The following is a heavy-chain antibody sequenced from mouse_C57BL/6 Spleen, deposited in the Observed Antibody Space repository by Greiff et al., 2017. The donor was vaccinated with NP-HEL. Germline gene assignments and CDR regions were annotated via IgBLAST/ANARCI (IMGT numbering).Heavy chain of an antibody. J-gene: IGHJ2*01. CDR1: GYTFTSYG. D-gene: IGHD1-1*01. CDR3: ARGDYGSSYGDY. CDR2: LYPRSGNT. Sequence: QVQLQQSGAELARPGASVKLSCKASGYTFTSYGISWVKQRTGQGLAWIGELYPRSGNTYYNEKFKGKATLTADKSSSTAYMELRSLTSEDSAVYFCARGDYGSSYGDYWGQGTTLTVSS. V-gene: IGHV1-81*01.